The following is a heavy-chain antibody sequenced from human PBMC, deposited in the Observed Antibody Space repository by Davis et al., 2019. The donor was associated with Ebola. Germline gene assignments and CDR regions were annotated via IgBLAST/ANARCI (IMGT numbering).Heavy chain of an antibody. CDR1: GFTFSSYG. D-gene: IGHD3-3*01. Sequence: GESLKISCAASGFTFSSYGMHWVRQAPGKGLVWVSRIKTDGSMTGYGDSVQGRFTISRDNAKNTLYLQMNDLRAEDTAVYYCAREGRIFGLDYWGQGALVTVSS. V-gene: IGHV3-74*01. CDR3: AREGRIFGLDY. J-gene: IGHJ4*02. CDR2: IKTDGSMT.